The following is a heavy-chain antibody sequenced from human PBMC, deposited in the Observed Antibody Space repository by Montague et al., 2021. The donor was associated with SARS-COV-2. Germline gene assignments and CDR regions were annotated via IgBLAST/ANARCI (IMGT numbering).Heavy chain of an antibody. J-gene: IGHJ4*02. CDR3: ARHAGKRITIFGVVKGQYYFDY. D-gene: IGHD3-3*01. CDR2: IYYSGNT. Sequence: SETLSLTCTVSGGSISSSSYYWGWIRQPPGKGLEWIGSIYYSGNTYYNPSLKSRVTISVDTSKNQFSLKLSSVTAAGTAVYYCARHAGKRITIFGVVKGQYYFDYWGQGTLVTVSS. CDR1: GGSISSSSYY. V-gene: IGHV4-39*01.